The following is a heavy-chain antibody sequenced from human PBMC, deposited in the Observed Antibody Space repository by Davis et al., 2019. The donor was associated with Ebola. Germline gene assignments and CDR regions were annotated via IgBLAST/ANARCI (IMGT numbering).Heavy chain of an antibody. CDR1: GYTFTSYG. CDR3: ARDGGRGSAAAGTCLDY. Sequence: ASVTVSCKASGYTFTSYGISWVRQAPGQGLEWMGWISAYNGNTNYAQKLQGRVTMTTDTSTSTAYMELSSLRSEDTAVYYCARDGGRGSAAAGTCLDYWGQGTLVTGSS. V-gene: IGHV1-18*01. D-gene: IGHD6-13*01. CDR2: ISAYNGNT. J-gene: IGHJ4*02.